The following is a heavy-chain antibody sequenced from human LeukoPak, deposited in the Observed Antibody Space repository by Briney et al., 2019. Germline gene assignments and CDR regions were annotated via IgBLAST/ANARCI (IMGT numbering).Heavy chain of an antibody. J-gene: IGHJ4*02. CDR2: IYHSGST. CDR3: ARGGPTTVTTPSLDY. D-gene: IGHD4-17*01. V-gene: IGHV4-30-2*01. Sequence: SQTLSLTCAVSGGSISSGGYSWSWIRQPPGKGLEWIGYIYHSGSTYYNPSLKSRVTISVDRSKNQFSLKLSSVTAADTAVYYCARGGPTTVTTPSLDYWGQGTLVTVSS. CDR1: GGSISSGGYS.